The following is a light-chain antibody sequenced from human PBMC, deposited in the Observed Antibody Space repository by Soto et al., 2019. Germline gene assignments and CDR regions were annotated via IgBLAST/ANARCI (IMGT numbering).Light chain of an antibody. CDR3: QQTYSTPGT. Sequence: DIQMTQSPSPLSASVGDSVTITCRASQTIKTYLNWYRHKPCEAPKLLIYAASRLKTGVPSRFSGSGSGTFFPLSISSLQPEDFATYYCQQTYSTPGTFGQGTKVEV. CDR1: QTIKTY. J-gene: IGKJ1*01. V-gene: IGKV1-39*01. CDR2: AAS.